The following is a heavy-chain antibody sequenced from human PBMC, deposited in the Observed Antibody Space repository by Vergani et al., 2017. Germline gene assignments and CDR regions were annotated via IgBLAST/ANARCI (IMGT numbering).Heavy chain of an antibody. Sequence: QVQLQESGPGLVKPSETLSLTCTVSGGPISSYYWSWIRPPPGKGLEWIGYIHYSGSTNYNPSLKSRVTISVDTSKNQFSLKLSSVTAADTAVYYWARDLGVLGAKGVDYWGQGTLVTVSS. V-gene: IGHV4-59*01. CDR1: GGPISSYY. D-gene: IGHD1-26*01. CDR2: IHYSGST. J-gene: IGHJ4*02. CDR3: ARDLGVLGAKGVDY.